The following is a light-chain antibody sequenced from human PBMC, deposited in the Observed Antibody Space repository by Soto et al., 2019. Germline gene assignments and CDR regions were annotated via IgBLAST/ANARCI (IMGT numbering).Light chain of an antibody. CDR1: RSEFGSYNS. J-gene: IGLJ1*01. V-gene: IGLV2-8*01. CDR3: SSYAGSSDYYV. CDR2: EVS. Sequence: QSVVTQPPPPSGSPGQSGTISFTGTRSEFGSYNSVSWYQHHPGKAPKLMIYEVSKRPSGVPARFSGSKSGNTASLTVSGLQPEDEADYYCSSYAGSSDYYVFGTGTKVTVL.